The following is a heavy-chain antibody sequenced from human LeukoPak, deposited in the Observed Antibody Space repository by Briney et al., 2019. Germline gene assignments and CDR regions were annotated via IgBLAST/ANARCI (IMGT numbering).Heavy chain of an antibody. D-gene: IGHD6-19*01. CDR3: ARAYSNSSGPRDPYYYYGMDV. J-gene: IGHJ6*02. V-gene: IGHV4-31*03. CDR2: IYYSGST. CDR1: GGSISSGGYY. Sequence: SETLSLTRTVSGGSISSGGYYWSWIRQHPGKGLEWIGYIYYSGSTYYNPSLKSRVTISVDTSKNQFSLKLSSVTAADTAVYYCARAYSNSSGPRDPYYYYGMDVWGQGTTVTVSS.